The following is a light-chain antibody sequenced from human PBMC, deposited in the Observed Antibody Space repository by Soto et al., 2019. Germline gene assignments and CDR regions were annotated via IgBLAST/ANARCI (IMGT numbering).Light chain of an antibody. J-gene: IGKJ2*01. Sequence: EIVLTQSPGTLSLSPGDRATLSCRASQSVRNNYLAWYQQKPGQAPRLLIYGASSRATGIPDRFSGSGSGTDFTLTITRLEPEDFAVYYCQQYGSSPRTFGQGTKLEIK. CDR1: QSVRNNY. V-gene: IGKV3-20*01. CDR2: GAS. CDR3: QQYGSSPRT.